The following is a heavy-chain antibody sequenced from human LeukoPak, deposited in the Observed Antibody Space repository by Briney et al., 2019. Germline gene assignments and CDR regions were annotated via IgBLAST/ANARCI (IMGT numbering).Heavy chain of an antibody. Sequence: SETLSLTCTVSGRSISSGSYYGSWIRQPAGKGLEWIGRIYTSGSTNYNPSLKSRVTISVDTSKNQFSLKLSSVTAADTAVYYCARVYAVGATYYFDYWGQGTLVTVSS. J-gene: IGHJ4*02. V-gene: IGHV4-61*02. CDR1: GRSISSGSYY. CDR2: IYTSGST. CDR3: ARVYAVGATYYFDY. D-gene: IGHD1-26*01.